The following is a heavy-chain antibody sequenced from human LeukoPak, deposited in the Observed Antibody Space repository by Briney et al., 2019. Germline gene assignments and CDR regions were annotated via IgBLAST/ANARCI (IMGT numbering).Heavy chain of an antibody. J-gene: IGHJ4*02. V-gene: IGHV3-9*01. CDR1: GFTFDDYA. CDR2: ISWNSGSI. CDR3: AKGRYFDWLSVFDY. Sequence: SGGSLRLSCAASGFTFDDYAMHWVRQAPGKGLEWVSGISWNSGSIGYADSVKGRFTISRDNAKNSLYLQMNSLRAEDTALYYCAKGRYFDWLSVFDYWGQGTLVTVSS. D-gene: IGHD3-9*01.